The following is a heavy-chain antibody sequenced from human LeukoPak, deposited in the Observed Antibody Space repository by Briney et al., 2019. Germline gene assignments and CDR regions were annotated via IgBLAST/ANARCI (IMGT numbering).Heavy chain of an antibody. V-gene: IGHV4-31*03. CDR2: IYYSGST. CDR3: TRENRPFCPFAY. D-gene: IGHD2/OR15-2a*01. CDR1: GGSISSGGYY. J-gene: IGHJ4*02. Sequence: SETLSLTCTVSGGSISSGGYYWGWIRQHPGKGLECIGFIYYSGSTYYNPSLKSRVTISIDTSKNQFSLKLSSVTAADTAVYYCTRENRPFCPFAYWGQGVLVTVSS.